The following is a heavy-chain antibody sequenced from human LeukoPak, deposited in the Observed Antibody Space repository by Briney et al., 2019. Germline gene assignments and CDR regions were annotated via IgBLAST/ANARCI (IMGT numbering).Heavy chain of an antibody. CDR3: AREYDYGDRSFDY. CDR2: IHPSTGNP. Sequence: ASVKVSCKASGYTFTNYAMNWVRQAPGQGLEWMGWIHPSTGNPTYAQGFTGRFVFSLDTSVSTTYLQIRGLKAEDTAVYYCAREYDYGDRSFDYWGQGTLVTVSS. D-gene: IGHD4-17*01. V-gene: IGHV7-4-1*02. CDR1: GYTFTNYA. J-gene: IGHJ4*02.